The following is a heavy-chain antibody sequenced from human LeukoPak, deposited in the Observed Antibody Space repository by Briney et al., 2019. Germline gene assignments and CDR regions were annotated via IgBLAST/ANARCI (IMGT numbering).Heavy chain of an antibody. CDR3: PRARLLYYYDSSGYFGY. Sequence: SEPLSLTCAVYCASFSCYFWSWLRPPPGKRLEWSGEINHSGSTNYNPSLKSRVTISVDTSKNQFSLQLSSVTAADTAVYYCPRARLLYYYDSSGYFGYWGQGTLVTVSS. J-gene: IGHJ4*02. V-gene: IGHV4-34*01. CDR2: INHSGST. CDR1: CASFSCYF. D-gene: IGHD3-22*01.